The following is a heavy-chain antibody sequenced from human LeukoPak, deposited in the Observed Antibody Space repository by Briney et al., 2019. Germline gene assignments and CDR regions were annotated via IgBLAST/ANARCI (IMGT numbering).Heavy chain of an antibody. V-gene: IGHV3-30*02. Sequence: SCKASGFTFSSYGMHWVRQAPGKGLEWLAFIRYDGSNKYYADSVKGRFTISRDNSKNTLYLQMNSLRAEDTAVYYCAKESLMDIVVVPAARSPFDYWGQGTLVTVSS. D-gene: IGHD2-2*03. CDR2: IRYDGSNK. CDR1: GFTFSSYG. CDR3: AKESLMDIVVVPAARSPFDY. J-gene: IGHJ4*02.